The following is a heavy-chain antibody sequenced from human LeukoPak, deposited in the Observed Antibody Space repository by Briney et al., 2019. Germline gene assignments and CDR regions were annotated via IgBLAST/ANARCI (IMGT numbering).Heavy chain of an antibody. CDR3: ARGRGGAAADLGY. CDR1: GFTFSSYE. Sequence: GGSLRLSCAASGFTFSSYEMNWVRQAPGKGLEWVSYISSSGSTIYYADSVKGRFTISRDNAKNSLYLQMNSLRAEDTAVYYCARGRGGAAADLGYWGQGTLVTVSS. D-gene: IGHD6-13*01. V-gene: IGHV3-48*03. CDR2: ISSSGSTI. J-gene: IGHJ4*02.